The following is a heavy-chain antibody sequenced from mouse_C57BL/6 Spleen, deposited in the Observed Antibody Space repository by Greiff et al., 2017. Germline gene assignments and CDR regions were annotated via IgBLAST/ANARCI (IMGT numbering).Heavy chain of an antibody. CDR3: ARILGGYDFAMDY. V-gene: IGHV5-17*01. Sequence: EVQLVESGGGLVKPGGSLKLSCAASGFTFSDYGMHWVRQAPEKGLEWVAYISSGSSTIYYADPVKGRFTISRDNAKNTLFLQMTSLRSEDTAMYYCARILGGYDFAMDYWGQGTSVTVSS. CDR1: GFTFSDYG. J-gene: IGHJ4*01. CDR2: ISSGSSTI. D-gene: IGHD2-2*01.